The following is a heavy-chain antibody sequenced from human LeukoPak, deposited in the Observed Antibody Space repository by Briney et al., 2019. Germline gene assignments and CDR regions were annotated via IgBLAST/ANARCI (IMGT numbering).Heavy chain of an antibody. CDR1: GFSFNTYW. CDR2: INQDGTEK. Sequence: GESLRLSCVASGFSFNTYWMSWVRKAPGEGLEWVANINQDGTEKYYVDSVKGRFIISRDYGKNSLFLQMNSLRVEDTAVYYCAKLAKYFYGSETFYFFEHWGQGTPVTASS. V-gene: IGHV3-7*01. D-gene: IGHD3-10*01. J-gene: IGHJ4*02. CDR3: AKLAKYFYGSETFYFFEH.